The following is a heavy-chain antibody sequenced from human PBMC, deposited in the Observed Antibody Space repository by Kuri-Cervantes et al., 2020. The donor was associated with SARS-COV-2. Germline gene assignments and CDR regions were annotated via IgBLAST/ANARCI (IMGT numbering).Heavy chain of an antibody. J-gene: IGHJ5*02. CDR1: GFAVSSNY. Sequence: SLKISFASSGFAVSSNYMSWVRQAPGKGLEWVSINYSDGSTYYADSVKGRFTISRDNSKNTLYLQMNSPRAEDTAVYYCARDGWGSTSHNWFDPWGQGTLVTVSS. V-gene: IGHV3-53*01. CDR3: ARDGWGSTSHNWFDP. D-gene: IGHD2-2*01. CDR2: NYSDGST.